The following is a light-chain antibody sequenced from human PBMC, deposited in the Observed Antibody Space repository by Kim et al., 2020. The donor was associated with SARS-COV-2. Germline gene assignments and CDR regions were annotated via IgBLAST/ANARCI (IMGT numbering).Light chain of an antibody. Sequence: VSPGERAPLPGRASQSVSSNLAWYRQKPGQAPRLVIYSASTRATGIPARFSGSGSGTEFTLTISSLQSEDFAVYYGQQYNNWPYTFGQGTKLEI. CDR3: QQYNNWPYT. V-gene: IGKV3-15*01. CDR1: QSVSSN. J-gene: IGKJ2*01. CDR2: SAS.